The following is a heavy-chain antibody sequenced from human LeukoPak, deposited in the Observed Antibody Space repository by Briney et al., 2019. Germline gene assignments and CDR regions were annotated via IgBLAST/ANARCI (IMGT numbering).Heavy chain of an antibody. D-gene: IGHD3-10*01. CDR3: ARVGWFGELTRHPGGDS. Sequence: PGGSLRFSCAASGFTFGSYWMSWVRQAPGKGLEWVANIKQDGSEKNYVDSVKGRFTISRDNAENSLYLQMNSLRAEDTAVYYCARVGWFGELTRHPGGDSWGQGTLVTVSS. CDR2: IKQDGSEK. V-gene: IGHV3-7*01. CDR1: GFTFGSYW. J-gene: IGHJ4*02.